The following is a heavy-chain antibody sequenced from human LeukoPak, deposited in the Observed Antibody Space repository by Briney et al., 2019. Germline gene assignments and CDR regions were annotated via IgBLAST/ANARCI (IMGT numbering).Heavy chain of an antibody. J-gene: IGHJ5*02. CDR2: MNPNSGNT. CDR1: GYTFTSYD. V-gene: IGHV1-8*01. CDR3: ARGRYCSSTSCYTHPYNWFDP. Sequence: ASVKVSCKASGYTFTSYDINWVRQATGQGLEWMGWMNPNSGNTGYAQKFQGRVTMTRNTSISTAYMELSSLRSEDTAVYYCARGRYCSSTSCYTHPYNWFDPWGQGTLVTVSS. D-gene: IGHD2-2*02.